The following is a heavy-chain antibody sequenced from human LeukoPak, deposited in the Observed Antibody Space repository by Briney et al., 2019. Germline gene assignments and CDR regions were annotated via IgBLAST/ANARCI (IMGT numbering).Heavy chain of an antibody. CDR3: ARRQYYDLWSAFYATFDY. J-gene: IGHJ4*02. Sequence: AYLKISCKGSGYSFTSYWIGWVRQMPGKGLEWKGISYPGDSDTRYSPSFQSRVTISAGKSISTPSLPWSSQKVLDTAKHNPARRQYYDLWSAFYATFDYWGQGTLVTVSS. CDR1: GYSFTSYW. D-gene: IGHD3-3*01. CDR2: SYPGDSDT. V-gene: IGHV5-51*01.